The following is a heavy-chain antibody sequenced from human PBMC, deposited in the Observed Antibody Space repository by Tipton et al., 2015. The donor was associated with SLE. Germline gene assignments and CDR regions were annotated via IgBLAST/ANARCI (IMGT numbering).Heavy chain of an antibody. CDR3: ARGSGGTYCDAFDI. J-gene: IGHJ3*02. CDR2: ISHSGST. Sequence: TLSLTCAVYGGSFSGYYWSWIRQPPGKGLEWIGYISHSGSTKYNPSLKSRGTISVDKSNNQFSLRLSSVTAADTAVYYCARGSGGTYCDAFDIWGQGTLVTVSS. D-gene: IGHD1-26*01. CDR1: GGSFSGYY. V-gene: IGHV4-34*01.